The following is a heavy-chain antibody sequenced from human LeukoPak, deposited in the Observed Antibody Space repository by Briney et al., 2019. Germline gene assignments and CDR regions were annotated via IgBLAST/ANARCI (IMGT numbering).Heavy chain of an antibody. D-gene: IGHD3-22*01. J-gene: IGHJ4*02. CDR2: ISASGDYK. Sequence: GGSLRLSCAASGLTFTSYAMSWVRQAPGKGLEWVSGISASGDYKYYADSVKGRFTISRDNSKNTLYLQMNSLRAEDTAVYYCAKPSPYDSSGYYYLPVYWGQGTLVTVSS. V-gene: IGHV3-23*01. CDR3: AKPSPYDSSGYYYLPVY. CDR1: GLTFTSYA.